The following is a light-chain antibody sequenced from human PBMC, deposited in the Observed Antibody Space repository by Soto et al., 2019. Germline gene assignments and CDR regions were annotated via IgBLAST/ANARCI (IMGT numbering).Light chain of an antibody. J-gene: IGKJ1*01. CDR1: QSISSW. V-gene: IGKV1-5*03. Sequence: DIQMTQSPSTLSASVGDRVTITCRASQSISSWLAWYQQKPGKAPKLLIYKESSLESGVPSRFCGSGSGTXXXXXXXXLXPDXFXXYYCXXYNSSPWTFGQGTKVEIK. CDR3: XXYNSSPWT. CDR2: KES.